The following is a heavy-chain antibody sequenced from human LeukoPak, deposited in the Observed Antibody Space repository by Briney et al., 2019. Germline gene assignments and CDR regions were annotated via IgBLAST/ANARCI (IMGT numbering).Heavy chain of an antibody. J-gene: IGHJ4*02. CDR2: IYYSGST. CDR1: GYSISSGYY. D-gene: IGHD3-9*01. CDR3: ARAYYDILTGYYPIDY. Sequence: SETLSLTCTVSGYSISSGYYWSWIRQPPGKGLQWIGYIYYSGSTNYNPSLKSRVTISVDTSKNQFSLKLSSVTAADTAVYYCARAYYDILTGYYPIDYWGQGTLVTVSS. V-gene: IGHV4-61*01.